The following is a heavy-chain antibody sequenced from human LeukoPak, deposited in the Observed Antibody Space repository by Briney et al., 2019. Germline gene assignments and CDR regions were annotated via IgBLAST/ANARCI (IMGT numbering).Heavy chain of an antibody. CDR1: GFTFSSYS. Sequence: PGGSLRLSCAASGFTFSSYSMNWVRQAPGKGLEWVSYISSSSSTIYYAASVKGRFTISRDNAKNSLYLQRNILRAEDTAVYYCSIVRWPSHFDYWGQGTLVTVSS. J-gene: IGHJ4*02. CDR3: SIVRWPSHFDY. CDR2: ISSSSSTI. D-gene: IGHD4-23*01. V-gene: IGHV3-48*01.